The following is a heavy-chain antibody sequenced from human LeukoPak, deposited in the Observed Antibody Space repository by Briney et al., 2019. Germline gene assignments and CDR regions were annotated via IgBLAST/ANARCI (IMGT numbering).Heavy chain of an antibody. CDR2: INWSGGST. CDR3: AAHSGYASSNFDH. Sequence: GGSLRVSCAASGFTFDDYGMSWVRQAPGKGLEWVSGINWSGGSTGYADSVKGRFTISRDNAKNSLYLQMNSLRAEDTALYHCAAHSGYASSNFDHWGQGALVTVSS. J-gene: IGHJ4*02. D-gene: IGHD5-12*01. V-gene: IGHV3-20*01. CDR1: GFTFDDYG.